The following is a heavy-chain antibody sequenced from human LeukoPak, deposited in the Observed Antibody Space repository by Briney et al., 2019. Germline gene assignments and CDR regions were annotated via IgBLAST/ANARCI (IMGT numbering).Heavy chain of an antibody. CDR2: IIPIFGTA. J-gene: IGHJ4*02. D-gene: IGHD2-2*01. Sequence: SVKVSCKASGGTFSSYAISWVRQAPGQGLEWMGGIIPIFGTANYAQKFQGRVTITADESTSTAYMELSSLRSEDTAVYYCAREYCSSTSCYRSRYFDYWGQGTLVTVSS. CDR3: AREYCSSTSCYRSRYFDY. CDR1: GGTFSSYA. V-gene: IGHV1-69*13.